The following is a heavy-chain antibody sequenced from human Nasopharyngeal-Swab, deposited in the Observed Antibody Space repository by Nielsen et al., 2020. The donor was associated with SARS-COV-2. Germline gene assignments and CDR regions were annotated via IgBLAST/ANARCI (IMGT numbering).Heavy chain of an antibody. Sequence: GGSLRLSCAASGFMFSSHGMSWVRQAPGKGLEWVAAIVGSGDISGSGGNTYYADSVKGRFTISRDNSKNTLFLQMNSLRAEDTAVYYCAKDLRGPYFFWGQGTLVTVSS. J-gene: IGHJ4*02. D-gene: IGHD2/OR15-2a*01. CDR3: AKDLRGPYFF. V-gene: IGHV3-23*01. CDR2: IVGSGDISGSGGNT. CDR1: GFMFSSHG.